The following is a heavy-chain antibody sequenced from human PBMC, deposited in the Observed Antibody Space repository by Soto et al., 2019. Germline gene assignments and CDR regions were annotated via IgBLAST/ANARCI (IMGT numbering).Heavy chain of an antibody. Sequence: QVQLQESGPGGIRPSETLSLTCTVSGGSIGITSYYWTWIRQPPGKGLEWIGYIYYSGSASYNPSLESRVSMSVDTSKNQFSLKLRSMTAADTAVYWCARGKYYGDCDYWGQGTLVTVSS. CDR2: IYYSGSA. V-gene: IGHV4-61*01. D-gene: IGHD4-17*01. CDR3: ARGKYYGDCDY. CDR1: GGSIGITSYY. J-gene: IGHJ4*02.